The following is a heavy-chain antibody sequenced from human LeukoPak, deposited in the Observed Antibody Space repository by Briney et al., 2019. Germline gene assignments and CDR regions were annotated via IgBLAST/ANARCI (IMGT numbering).Heavy chain of an antibody. Sequence: PSETLSLTCAVYGGSFSGYYWSWIRQPPGKGLEWIGEINHSGSTNYNPSLKSRVTISVDTSKNQFSLKLSSVTAADTAVYYCARDRPRFDYWGQGTLVTVSS. CDR2: INHSGST. J-gene: IGHJ4*02. CDR3: ARDRPRFDY. V-gene: IGHV4-34*01. CDR1: GGSFSGYY.